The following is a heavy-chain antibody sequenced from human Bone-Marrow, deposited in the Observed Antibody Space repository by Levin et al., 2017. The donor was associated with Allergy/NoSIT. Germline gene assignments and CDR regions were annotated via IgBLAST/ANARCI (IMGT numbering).Heavy chain of an antibody. D-gene: IGHD5-18*01. CDR3: ARRMRYSYGSFDY. CDR2: IYYSGST. Sequence: QSPTLSLPCTVSGGSISSISSRSNYWGWIRQPPGKGLQWMGNIYYSGSTYHNPSLQSRVTISVDASKNQFSLKLSSVTAADTAVYYCARRMRYSYGSFDYWGQGTLVTVSS. J-gene: IGHJ4*02. V-gene: IGHV4-39*01. CDR1: GGSISSISSRSNY.